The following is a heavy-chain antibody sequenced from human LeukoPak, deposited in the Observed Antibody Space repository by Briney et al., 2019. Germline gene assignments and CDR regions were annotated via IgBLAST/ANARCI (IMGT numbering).Heavy chain of an antibody. CDR2: IYHSGTT. V-gene: IGHV4-30-2*01. Sequence: PSETLSLTCTVSGGSISSDGYYWSWIRQPPGEGLEWIGYIYHSGTTYYNPSLKSRVTISVDRSNNQFSLKLNSVTAADTAVYYCASYRDGSTYSFDYWGQGTLVTVSS. J-gene: IGHJ4*02. D-gene: IGHD5-24*01. CDR3: ASYRDGSTYSFDY. CDR1: GGSISSDGYY.